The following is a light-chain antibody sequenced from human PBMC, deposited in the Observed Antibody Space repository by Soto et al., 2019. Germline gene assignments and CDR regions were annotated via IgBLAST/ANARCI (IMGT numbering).Light chain of an antibody. CDR1: QGISSW. V-gene: IGKV1-12*01. CDR2: DAY. CDR3: QQYNSFAWT. J-gene: IGKJ1*01. Sequence: DIQMTQSPSSVSAFVGDRVTITCRASQGISSWLAWYHQKPGMAPKLLISDAYTLERGVPSRFSGSGSGPEFTLTISSLQPDDFGTYYCQQYNSFAWTFGQGTKVDI.